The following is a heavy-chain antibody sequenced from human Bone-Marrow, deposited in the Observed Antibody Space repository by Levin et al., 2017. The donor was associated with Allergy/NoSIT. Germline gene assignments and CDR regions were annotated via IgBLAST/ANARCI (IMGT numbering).Heavy chain of an antibody. CDR2: IRESGERT. D-gene: IGHD6-19*01. V-gene: IGHV3-23*01. CDR1: GFAFSSYA. J-gene: IGHJ4*02. Sequence: GGSLRLSCAASGFAFSSYAMSWVRQAPGKGLQWVSAIRESGERTYYADSVKGRFTISRDNSRNTLYLQMNSLRVEDTAIYYCARETVGRGWYTADYWGQGTLATVSS. CDR3: ARETVGRGWYTADY.